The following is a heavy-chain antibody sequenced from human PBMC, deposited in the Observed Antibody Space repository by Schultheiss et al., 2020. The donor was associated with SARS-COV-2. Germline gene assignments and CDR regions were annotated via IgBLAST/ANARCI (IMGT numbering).Heavy chain of an antibody. D-gene: IGHD7-27*01. CDR2: IYYNGSA. Sequence: SETLSLTCAVYGGSFSGYYWSWIRQPPGKGLEWIGYIYYNGSANYNPSLKSRVTISVDTSKNQFSLKLSSVTAADTAVYYCARGHNWGPYYFDYWGQGTLVTVSS. J-gene: IGHJ4*02. CDR3: ARGHNWGPYYFDY. V-gene: IGHV4-59*12. CDR1: GGSFSGYY.